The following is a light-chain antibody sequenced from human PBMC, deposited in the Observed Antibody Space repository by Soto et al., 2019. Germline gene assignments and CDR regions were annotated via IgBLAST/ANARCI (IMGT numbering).Light chain of an antibody. Sequence: DIQMTQSPSTLSASVGDRVTITCRASQSISSWLAWYQQKPGKAPKLLIYDASSLESGVPSRFSGSGSGKEFTLTISSLQPDDFATYYCQQYTSYLWTFGQGTKVEIK. V-gene: IGKV1-5*01. J-gene: IGKJ1*01. CDR3: QQYTSYLWT. CDR2: DAS. CDR1: QSISSW.